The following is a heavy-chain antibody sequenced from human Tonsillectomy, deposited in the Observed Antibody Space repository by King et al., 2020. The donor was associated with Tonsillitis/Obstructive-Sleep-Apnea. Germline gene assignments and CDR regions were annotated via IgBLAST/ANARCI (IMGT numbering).Heavy chain of an antibody. CDR2: IYYSGSI. D-gene: IGHD6-13*01. Sequence: VQLQQWGAGLLKSSETLSLTCAVYGGSFSGYSWSWVRQPPGKGLEWINNIYYSGSINYNPSLKSRVTISVDTSKNQFSLRLDSVTAADTAIYYCARGRGGIGASSSSFFYYMDVWGKGTTVTVSS. V-gene: IGHV4-34*01. CDR3: ARGRGGIGASSSSFFYYMDV. J-gene: IGHJ6*03. CDR1: GGSFSGYS.